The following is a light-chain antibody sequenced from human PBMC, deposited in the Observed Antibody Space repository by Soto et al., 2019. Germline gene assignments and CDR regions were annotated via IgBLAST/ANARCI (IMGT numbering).Light chain of an antibody. J-gene: IGKJ1*01. Sequence: ENVLTQSPGTLSLSPGERATLSCRASQTVSTYLAWYQQKPGQAPRLLVYGASSRATGVPDRFSGSGSGTDFTLTISRLEPEDFALYYCQQYHDSPLTFGQGTKVDIK. V-gene: IGKV3-20*01. CDR2: GAS. CDR1: QTVSTY. CDR3: QQYHDSPLT.